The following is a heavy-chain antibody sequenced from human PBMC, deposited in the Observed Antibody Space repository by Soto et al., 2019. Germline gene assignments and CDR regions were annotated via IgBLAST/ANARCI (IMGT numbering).Heavy chain of an antibody. J-gene: IGHJ6*02. CDR1: GFSFSRYT. CDR2: IHPGDSDT. Sequence: PGESLKISCVGSGFSFSRYTVGWVRQVPGKGLEWMGVIHPGDSDTIYGPSFQGQVTISADKSISTAYLQWSSLKASDTAMYYCTLSYGDSYYYYYGMDVWGQGTTVTVSS. V-gene: IGHV5-51*01. CDR3: TLSYGDSYYYYYGMDV. D-gene: IGHD4-17*01.